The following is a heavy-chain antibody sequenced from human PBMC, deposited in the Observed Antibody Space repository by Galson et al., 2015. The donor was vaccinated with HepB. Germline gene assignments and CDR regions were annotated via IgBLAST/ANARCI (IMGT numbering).Heavy chain of an antibody. CDR1: GGSISSYY. V-gene: IGHV4-59*01. D-gene: IGHD3-22*01. CDR2: IYYSGST. Sequence: SETLSLTCTVSGGSISSYYWSWIRQPPGKGLEWIGYIYYSGSTNYNPSLKSRVTISVDTSKNQFSLKLSSVTAADTAVYYCARSEPYYYDSSGYYPTHWYFDLWGRGTLVTVSS. J-gene: IGHJ2*01. CDR3: ARSEPYYYDSSGYYPTHWYFDL.